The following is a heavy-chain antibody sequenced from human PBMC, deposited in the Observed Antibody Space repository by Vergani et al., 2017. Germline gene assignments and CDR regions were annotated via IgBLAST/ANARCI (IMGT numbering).Heavy chain of an antibody. V-gene: IGHV4-39*07. CDR3: ASEDYGRRSLAFDI. CDR2: INHSGST. Sequence: QLQLQESGPGLVKPSETLSLTCTVSGGSISSSSYYWSWIRQPPGKGLEWIGEINHSGSTNYNPSLKSRVTISVDTSKNQFSLKLSSVTAADTAVYYCASEDYGRRSLAFDIWGQGTMVTVSS. D-gene: IGHD4-17*01. J-gene: IGHJ3*02. CDR1: GGSISSSSYY.